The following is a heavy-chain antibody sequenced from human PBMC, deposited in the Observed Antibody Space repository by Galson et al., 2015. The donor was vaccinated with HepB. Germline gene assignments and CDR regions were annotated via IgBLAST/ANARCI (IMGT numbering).Heavy chain of an antibody. D-gene: IGHD2-15*01. CDR2: ISGSGGST. Sequence: SLRLSCAASGFTFSSYAMSWVRQAPGKGLEWVSAISGSGGSTYYADSVKGRFTISRDNSKNTLYLQMNSLRAEDTAVYYCAKVVVVVAATRGFFDYWGQGTLVTVSS. CDR3: AKVVVVVAATRGFFDY. CDR1: GFTFSSYA. V-gene: IGHV3-23*01. J-gene: IGHJ4*02.